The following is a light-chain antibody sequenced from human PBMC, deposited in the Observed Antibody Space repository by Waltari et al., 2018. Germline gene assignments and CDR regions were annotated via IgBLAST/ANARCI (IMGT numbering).Light chain of an antibody. J-gene: IGLJ3*02. CDR1: SGSVSSTSY. Sequence: TLTCAVSSGSVSSTSYASWYQQTPGQAPRTLVYKINNRSSGVPDRFSGSMLGNKAALTITGAQAEDESDYYCVLYMGSGIWVFGGGTKLTVL. V-gene: IGLV8-61*01. CDR2: KIN. CDR3: VLYMGSGIWV.